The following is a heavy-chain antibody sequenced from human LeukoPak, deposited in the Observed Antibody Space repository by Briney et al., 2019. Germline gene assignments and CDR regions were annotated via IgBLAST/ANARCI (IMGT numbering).Heavy chain of an antibody. V-gene: IGHV4-4*07. D-gene: IGHD6-19*01. CDR1: GGSIMNHY. J-gene: IGHJ5*02. CDR2: IYSSGSA. Sequence: SETLPLTCTVSGGSIMNHYWSWIRQPAGKGLEWIGRIYSSGSANYSPSLKNRVSMSIDTSNNHFSLNLTSVTAADTALYFCARDVRYASGWSTPESWGQGTLVTVSS. CDR3: ARDVRYASGWSTPES.